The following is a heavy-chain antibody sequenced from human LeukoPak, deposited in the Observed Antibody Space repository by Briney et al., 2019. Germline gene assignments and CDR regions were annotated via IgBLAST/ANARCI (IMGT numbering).Heavy chain of an antibody. D-gene: IGHD6-19*01. CDR3: VRGRYSSGWFKDKNWFDP. CDR2: IYHSGTT. Sequence: TSETLSLTCAVSGVAISRGGYAWNWIRQPPGKGLEWIAYIYHSGTTYYNPSLKSRATISVDTSKNQFSLKPSSVTAADTAVYYCVRGRYSSGWFKDKNWFDPWGQGIPVTVSS. J-gene: IGHJ5*02. CDR1: GVAISRGGYA. V-gene: IGHV4-30-4*07.